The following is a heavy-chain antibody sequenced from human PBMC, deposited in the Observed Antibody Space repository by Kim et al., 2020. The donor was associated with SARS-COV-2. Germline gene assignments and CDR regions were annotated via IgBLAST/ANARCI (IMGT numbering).Heavy chain of an antibody. D-gene: IGHD6-13*01. CDR3: AKSAYSSSWYPFSYDYYYYYGMDV. J-gene: IGHJ6*02. V-gene: IGHV3-23*01. CDR2: ISGSGGST. Sequence: GGSLRLSCAASGFTFSSYAMSWVRQAPGKGLEWVSAISGSGGSTYYADSVKGRFTISRDNSKNTLYLQMNSLRAEDTAVYYCAKSAYSSSWYPFSYDYYYYYGMDVWGQGTTVTVSS. CDR1: GFTFSSYA.